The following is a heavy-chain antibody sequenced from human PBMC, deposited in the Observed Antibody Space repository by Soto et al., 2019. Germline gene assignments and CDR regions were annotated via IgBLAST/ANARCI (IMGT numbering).Heavy chain of an antibody. V-gene: IGHV4-59*08. J-gene: IGHJ6*03. Sequence: SETLSLTCTVSGGSISSYYWSWIRQPPGKGLEWIGYIYYSGSTNYNPSLKSRVTISVDTSKNQFSLKLSSVTAADTAVYYCARTSIAARPLYYYYMDGWGKGTTVTVSS. CDR2: IYYSGST. CDR3: ARTSIAARPLYYYYMDG. CDR1: GGSISSYY. D-gene: IGHD6-6*01.